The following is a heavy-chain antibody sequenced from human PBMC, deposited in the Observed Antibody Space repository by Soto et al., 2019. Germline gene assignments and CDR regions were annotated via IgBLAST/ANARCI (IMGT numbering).Heavy chain of an antibody. CDR3: ARGGWRLIDY. Sequence: SETLSLTCTVSGGSISNYYWTWIRQPPGKGLEWIGYIYYSGSTNYNPSLKSRVTISVDTSKNQFSLKLSSVTAADTAVYYCARGGWRLIDYWGQGTLVTVSS. CDR1: GGSISNYY. CDR2: IYYSGST. V-gene: IGHV4-59*08. D-gene: IGHD2-21*02. J-gene: IGHJ4*02.